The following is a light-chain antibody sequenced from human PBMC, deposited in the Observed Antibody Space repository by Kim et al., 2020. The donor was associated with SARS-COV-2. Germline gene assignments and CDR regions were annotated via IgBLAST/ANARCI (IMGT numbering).Light chain of an antibody. CDR2: EVT. J-gene: IGLJ1*01. V-gene: IGLV2-8*01. Sequence: GQSVTISCTGTSSDVGGYNYVSWYQQHPGKAPKLLIYEVTKRPSGDPDRLSGSKSGNTASLTVSGLQAEDEADYYCSSYAGSHNYVFGSGTKVTVL. CDR1: SSDVGGYNY. CDR3: SSYAGSHNYV.